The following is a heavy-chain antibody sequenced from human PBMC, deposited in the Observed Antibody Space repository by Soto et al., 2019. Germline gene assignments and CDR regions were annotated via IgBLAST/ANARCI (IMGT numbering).Heavy chain of an antibody. CDR2: IIPIFGTA. CDR3: AREERDGGSYYFAFDI. J-gene: IGHJ3*02. CDR1: GGTFSSYA. V-gene: IGHV1-69*01. D-gene: IGHD1-26*01. Sequence: QVQLVQSGAEVKKPGSSVKVSCKASGGTFSSYAISWVRQAPGQGLEWMGGIIPIFGTANYAQKFQGRVTITADESTSTAYMELSSLRPEDTAVYYCAREERDGGSYYFAFDIWGQGTMVTVSS.